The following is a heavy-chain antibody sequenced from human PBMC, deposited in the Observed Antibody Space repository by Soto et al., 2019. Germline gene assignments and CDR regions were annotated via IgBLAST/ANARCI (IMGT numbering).Heavy chain of an antibody. CDR1: GGSISSGDYY. CDR2: TYYSGST. CDR3: ARWWSGSRQGFDP. J-gene: IGHJ5*02. V-gene: IGHV4-31*03. D-gene: IGHD3-3*01. Sequence: QVQLQESGPGLVKPSQTLSLTCTVSGGSISSGDYYWTWIRQHPGKGLEWIGYTYYSGSTYYNPSLKSRGTISVHTSKNQFSLKLSSVTAADTAVYYCARWWSGSRQGFDPWGQGTLVTVSS.